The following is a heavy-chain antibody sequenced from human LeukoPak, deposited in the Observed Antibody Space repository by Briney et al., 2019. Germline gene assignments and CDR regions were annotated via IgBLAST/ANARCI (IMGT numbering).Heavy chain of an antibody. D-gene: IGHD6-13*01. CDR1: GFTFSSYS. V-gene: IGHV3-21*01. CDR2: ISSSSSCI. J-gene: IGHJ6*02. Sequence: KTGGSLRLSCAASGFTFSSYSMNWVRQAPGKGLEWVSSISSSSSCIYYADSVKSRFTISRDNAKNSLYLQMNSLRAEDTAVYYCARENPCIAAANSPNPPCGMDVWGQGTTVTVSS. CDR3: ARENPCIAAANSPNPPCGMDV.